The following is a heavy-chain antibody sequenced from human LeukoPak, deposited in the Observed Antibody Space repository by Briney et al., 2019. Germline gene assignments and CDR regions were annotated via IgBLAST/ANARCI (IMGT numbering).Heavy chain of an antibody. CDR3: ASADYDDYYIDF. Sequence: SETLSLTCTVSGGSISSYYWSWIRQPPGKGLEWIGYIYYSGMTDYNPSLKSRVTISLDTSKNQFSLKLSSVTAADTAVYYCASADYDDYYIDFWGQGTLVTVSS. J-gene: IGHJ4*02. D-gene: IGHD4-17*01. CDR2: IYYSGMT. CDR1: GGSISSYY. V-gene: IGHV4-59*01.